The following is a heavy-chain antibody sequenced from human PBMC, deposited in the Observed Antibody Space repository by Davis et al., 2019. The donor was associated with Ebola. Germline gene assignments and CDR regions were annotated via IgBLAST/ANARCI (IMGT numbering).Heavy chain of an antibody. Sequence: MPSETLSLTCAVSGGSISSSNWWSWIRQPPGQGLEWIGSIHHSGNTYYNPSLKSRVTISVDTSKNQFSLKLSSVTAADTAVYYCARHVTELLFLYFDLWGRGTLVTVSS. CDR2: IHHSGNT. D-gene: IGHD1-26*01. CDR3: ARHVTELLFLYFDL. J-gene: IGHJ2*01. CDR1: GGSISSSNW. V-gene: IGHV4-39*01.